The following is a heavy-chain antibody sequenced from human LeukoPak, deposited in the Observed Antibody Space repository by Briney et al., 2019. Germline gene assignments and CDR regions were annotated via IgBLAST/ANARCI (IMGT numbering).Heavy chain of an antibody. CDR2: IGTAGDT. CDR1: GFTFSSYD. CDR3: ARVSRDCSGGSCYSVYYGMDV. Sequence: GGSLRLSCAASGFTFSSYDMHWVRQATGKGLEWVSAIGTAGDTYYPGSVKGRFTISRENAKNSLYLQMNSLRAGDTAVYYCARVSRDCSGGSCYSVYYGMDVWGQGTTVTVSS. J-gene: IGHJ6*02. D-gene: IGHD2-15*01. V-gene: IGHV3-13*01.